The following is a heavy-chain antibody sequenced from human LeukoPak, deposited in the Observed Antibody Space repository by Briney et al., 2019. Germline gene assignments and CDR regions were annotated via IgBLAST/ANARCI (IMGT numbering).Heavy chain of an antibody. J-gene: IGHJ6*02. CDR1: GYTFTSYG. D-gene: IGHD5-12*01. CDR3: ARVGYSGYDPDNYYYYGMDV. V-gene: IGHV1-18*01. Sequence: SVKVSCKASGYTFTSYGISWVRQAPGQGLEWMGWISAYNGNTNYAQKLQGRVTMTTDTSTSTAYMELRSLRSDDTAVYYCARVGYSGYDPDNYYYYGMDVWGQGTTVTVSS. CDR2: ISAYNGNT.